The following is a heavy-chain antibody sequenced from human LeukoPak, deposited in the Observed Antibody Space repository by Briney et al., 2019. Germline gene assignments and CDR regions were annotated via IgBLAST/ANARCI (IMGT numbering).Heavy chain of an antibody. V-gene: IGHV4-34*01. J-gene: IGHJ6*03. Sequence: SETLSLTCAVYGGSFSNYYWSWIRQPPGKGLERIGEINDSGRTKYNPSLMSRVTVSVDTSKKQFSLRLTSVTATDTAVYYCARRWNYGRNYYIDVWGKGATVSVSS. CDR3: ARRWNYGRNYYIDV. CDR2: INDSGRT. D-gene: IGHD1-7*01. CDR1: GGSFSNYY.